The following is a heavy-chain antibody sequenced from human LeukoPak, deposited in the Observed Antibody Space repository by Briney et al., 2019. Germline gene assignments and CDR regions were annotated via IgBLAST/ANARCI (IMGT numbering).Heavy chain of an antibody. Sequence: PGGSLRLSCAASGFTVSSNYMSWVRQAPGKGLEWVSVIYSGGNTYYADSVKGRFTISRDNSKNTLYLQMNSLRAEDTAVYYCAKDIAVAARYFDYWGQGTLVTVSS. CDR1: GFTVSSNY. CDR2: IYSGGNT. D-gene: IGHD6-19*01. V-gene: IGHV3-66*01. J-gene: IGHJ4*02. CDR3: AKDIAVAARYFDY.